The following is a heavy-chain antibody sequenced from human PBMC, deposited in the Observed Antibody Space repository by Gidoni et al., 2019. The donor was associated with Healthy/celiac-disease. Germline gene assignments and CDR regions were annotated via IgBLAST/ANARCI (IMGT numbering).Heavy chain of an antibody. Sequence: EVQLLESGGGLVQPGGSLRLSCAASGFTFSSYAMSWVRQAPGKGLEWVSAISGSGGSTYYADSVKGRFTISRDNSKNTLYLQMNSLRAEDTAVYYCAITRGFGYCSSTSCYTHFDYWGQGTLVTVSS. V-gene: IGHV3-23*01. D-gene: IGHD2-2*02. CDR3: AITRGFGYCSSTSCYTHFDY. CDR2: ISGSGGST. J-gene: IGHJ4*02. CDR1: GFTFSSYA.